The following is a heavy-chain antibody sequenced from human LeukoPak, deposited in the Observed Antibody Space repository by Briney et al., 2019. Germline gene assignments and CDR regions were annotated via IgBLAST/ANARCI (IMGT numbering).Heavy chain of an antibody. J-gene: IGHJ4*02. CDR2: IYTGGNT. D-gene: IGHD3-22*01. Sequence: GGSLRLSCAASGFTVDSNYLSWVRQAPGKGLEWVSTIYTGGNTYYAASVKGRFTISRDLSKNTVFLHMNSLRAEDTAMYYCARGDDSGYYDYFDYWGQGALVTVSS. CDR1: GFTVDSNY. CDR3: ARGDDSGYYDYFDY. V-gene: IGHV3-53*01.